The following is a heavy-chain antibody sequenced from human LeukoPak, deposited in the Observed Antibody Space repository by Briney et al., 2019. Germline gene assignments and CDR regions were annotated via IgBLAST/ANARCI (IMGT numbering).Heavy chain of an antibody. V-gene: IGHV3-74*01. CDR2: INSDGSST. Sequence: GGSLRLSCAASGFTFSSYWMHWVRQAPGKGLVWVSRINSDGSSTSYADSVKGRFTISRDNAKNTLYLQMNSLRAEDTAVYYCARDRDSSVWYPGYYYGMDVWGQGTTVTVSS. D-gene: IGHD6-19*01. J-gene: IGHJ6*02. CDR1: GFTFSSYW. CDR3: ARDRDSSVWYPGYYYGMDV.